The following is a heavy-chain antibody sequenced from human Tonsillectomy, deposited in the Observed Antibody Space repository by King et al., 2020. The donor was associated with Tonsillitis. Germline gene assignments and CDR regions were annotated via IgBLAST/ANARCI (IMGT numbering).Heavy chain of an antibody. D-gene: IGHD3-3*02. V-gene: IGHV3-74*01. CDR2: IKADGTTP. Sequence: VQLVESGGGLVQPGGSLRLSCAASGFTFSSSWMHWVRRAPGKGLVWVAHIKADGTTPDYADFVKGRFTISTDNAKNTLYLQMNSLRAEDTAVYYCCRDLGFSTDYWGQGTLVSVSS. CDR3: CRDLGFSTDY. CDR1: GFTFSSSW. J-gene: IGHJ4*02.